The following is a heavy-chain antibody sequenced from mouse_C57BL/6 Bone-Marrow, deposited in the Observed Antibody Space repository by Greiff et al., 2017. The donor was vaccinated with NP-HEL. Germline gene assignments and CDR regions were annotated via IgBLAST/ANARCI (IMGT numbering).Heavy chain of an antibody. J-gene: IGHJ2*01. CDR2: ISSGSSTI. D-gene: IGHD1-3*01. Sequence: EVNLVESGGGLVKPGGSLKLSCAASGFTFSDYGMHWVRQAPEQGLEWVAYISSGSSTIYYADTVKGRFTISRDKDKNTLFLQMTSRRSEDTAMDYCAKWGDLDYWGQGTTLTVSS. V-gene: IGHV5-17*01. CDR3: AKWGDLDY. CDR1: GFTFSDYG.